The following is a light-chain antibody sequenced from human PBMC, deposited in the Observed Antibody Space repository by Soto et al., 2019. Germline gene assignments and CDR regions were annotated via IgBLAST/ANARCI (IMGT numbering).Light chain of an antibody. V-gene: IGKV3-15*01. CDR1: QSVSRN. J-gene: IGKJ3*01. CDR3: QQYNNWPPMFT. CDR2: GTS. Sequence: EIVMTQSPATLSVSPGERATLSCRASQSVSRNLAWYQQKPGQAPRLLLYGTSTRATGIPARFSGSGSGTEFTLTISRLQSEDFAVYYCQQYNNWPPMFTFGPGTKVDIK.